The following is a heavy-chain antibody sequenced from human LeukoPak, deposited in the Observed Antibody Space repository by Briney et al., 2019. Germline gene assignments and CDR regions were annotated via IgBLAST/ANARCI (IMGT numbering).Heavy chain of an antibody. D-gene: IGHD3-10*01. J-gene: IGHJ4*02. CDR1: GYTFTSYY. Sequence: ASVKVSCKASGYTFTSYYMHWVRQAPGQGLEWMGIINPSGGSTSYAQKFQGRVTMTRDTSTSTVYMELSGLRSEDTAVYYCARDSIFLEKPHYYGSGSPNLYFDYWGQGTLVTVSS. CDR3: ARDSIFLEKPHYYGSGSPNLYFDY. CDR2: INPSGGST. V-gene: IGHV1-46*01.